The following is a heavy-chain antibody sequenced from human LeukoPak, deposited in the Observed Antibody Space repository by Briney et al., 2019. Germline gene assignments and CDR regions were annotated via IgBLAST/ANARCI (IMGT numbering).Heavy chain of an antibody. J-gene: IGHJ2*01. V-gene: IGHV4-34*01. D-gene: IGHD3-22*01. CDR3: ARGPYDSSGYYYEGYWYFDL. Sequence: SETLSLTCAVYGGSFSGYYWSWIRQPPGKGLEWIGEINHSGSTNYNPSLKSQVTISVDTSKNQFSLKLSSVTAADTAVYYCARGPYDSSGYYYEGYWYFDLWGRGTLVTVSS. CDR2: INHSGST. CDR1: GGSFSGYY.